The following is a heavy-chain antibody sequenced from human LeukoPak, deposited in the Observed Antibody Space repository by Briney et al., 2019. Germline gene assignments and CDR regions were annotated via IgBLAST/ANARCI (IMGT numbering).Heavy chain of an antibody. D-gene: IGHD6-13*01. J-gene: IGHJ4*02. V-gene: IGHV4-34*01. CDR2: INHSGST. CDR3: ARGSSWSYYFDY. CDR1: GGSFSGYC. Sequence: SETLSLTCAVYGGSFSGYCWSWIRQPPGKGLEWIGEINHSGSTNYNPSLKSRVTISVDTSKNQFSLKVSSVTAADTAVYYCARGSSWSYYFDYWGQGTLVTVSS.